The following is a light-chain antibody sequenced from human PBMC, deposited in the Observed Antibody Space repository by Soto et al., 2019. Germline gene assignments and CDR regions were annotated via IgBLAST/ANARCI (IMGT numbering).Light chain of an antibody. CDR3: QQYSSSPWT. V-gene: IGKV3-20*01. J-gene: IGKJ1*01. CDR2: GAS. Sequence: EIVLTQSPGTLSLSPGERATLSCRASQSVSSSYLAWYQQKPGQAPRPLIYGASSRAIGIPGRFSGSGSGTDFTLTISRLEPEDFAVYYCQQYSSSPWTFGQGTKVDIK. CDR1: QSVSSSY.